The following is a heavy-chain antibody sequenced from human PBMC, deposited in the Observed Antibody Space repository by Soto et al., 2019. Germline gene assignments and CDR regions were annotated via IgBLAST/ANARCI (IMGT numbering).Heavy chain of an antibody. CDR2: VSASGLNT. V-gene: IGHV3-23*01. Sequence: PGGSLRLSCAASGFSFSTYGMHWVRQAPGKGLEWVSGVSASGLNTDYADPVKGRFNISRDNSKNTLYLQMNSLRAEDTALYYCAKDLLGELLPYCFDSWGQGTLVAVSS. CDR1: GFSFSTYG. D-gene: IGHD3-16*01. CDR3: AKDLLGELLPYCFDS. J-gene: IGHJ5*01.